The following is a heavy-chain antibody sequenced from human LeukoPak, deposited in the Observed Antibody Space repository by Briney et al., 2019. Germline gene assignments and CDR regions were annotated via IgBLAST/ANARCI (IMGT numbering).Heavy chain of an antibody. CDR3: ARRNAMDV. CDR1: GFTFSNYW. CDR2: INRDGSER. Sequence: GGSLRLSCAASGFTFSNYWMTWVCQAPGKGLEWVANINRDGSERYYVDSVKGRFTISRDDAKSSLYLQMNSLRAEDTAVYYCARRNAMDVWGQGTTVIVFS. J-gene: IGHJ6*02. V-gene: IGHV3-7*03.